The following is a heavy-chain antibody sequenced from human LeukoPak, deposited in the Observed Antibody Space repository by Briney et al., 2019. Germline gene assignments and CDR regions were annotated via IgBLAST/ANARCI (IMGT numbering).Heavy chain of an antibody. CDR1: GGSISSSSYY. CDR3: ATSYGSGSYYTILPDY. J-gene: IGHJ4*02. Sequence: PSETLSLTCTVSGGSISSSSYYWGWIRQPPGKGLEWIGSIYYSGSTYYNPSLKSRVTISVDTSKNQFSLKLGSVTAADTAVYYCATSYGSGSYYTILPDYWGQGTLVTVSS. CDR2: IYYSGST. V-gene: IGHV4-39*01. D-gene: IGHD3-10*01.